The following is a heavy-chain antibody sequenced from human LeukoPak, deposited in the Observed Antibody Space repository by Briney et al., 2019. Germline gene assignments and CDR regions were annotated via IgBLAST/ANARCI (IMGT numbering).Heavy chain of an antibody. D-gene: IGHD2-2*01. CDR3: ARGKLHCSSTSCYLGWFDP. CDR1: GGSFRGYY. J-gene: IGHJ5*02. CDR2: INHSGST. V-gene: IGHV4-34*01. Sequence: PSETLSLTCAVYGGSFRGYYWSWIRQPPGKGLEWIGEINHSGSTNYNPSLKSRVTISVDTSKNQFSLKLSSVTAADTAVYYCARGKLHCSSTSCYLGWFDPWGQGTLVTVSS.